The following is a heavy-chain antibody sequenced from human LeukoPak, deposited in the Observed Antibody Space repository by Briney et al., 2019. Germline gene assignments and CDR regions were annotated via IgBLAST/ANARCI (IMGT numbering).Heavy chain of an antibody. CDR3: ARDMESDIVVVPAAYY. CDR2: IWYDGSNK. V-gene: IGHV3-33*01. J-gene: IGHJ4*02. D-gene: IGHD2-2*01. Sequence: PGGSLRLSCAASGFTFSSYGMHWVRQAPGKGLEWVAVIWYDGSNKYYTDSVKGRFTISRDNSKNTLYLEMNSLRVEDTAVYYCARDMESDIVVVPAAYYWGQGTLITVSS. CDR1: GFTFSSYG.